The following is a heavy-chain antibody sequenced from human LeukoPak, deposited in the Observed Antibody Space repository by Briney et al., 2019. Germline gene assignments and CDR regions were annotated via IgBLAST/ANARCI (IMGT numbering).Heavy chain of an antibody. J-gene: IGHJ4*02. D-gene: IGHD3-22*01. V-gene: IGHV4-34*01. Sequence: PSETLSLTCAVYGGSFSGYYWSWIRQPPGKGLEWIGEINHSGSTNYNPSLKSRVTISVDTSKNQFSLKLSSVTAADTAVYYCARIPRYYDSSPVDYWGQGTLVTVSS. CDR1: GGSFSGYY. CDR3: ARIPRYYDSSPVDY. CDR2: INHSGST.